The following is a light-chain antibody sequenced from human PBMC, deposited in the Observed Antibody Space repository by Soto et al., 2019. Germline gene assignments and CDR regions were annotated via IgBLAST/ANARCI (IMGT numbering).Light chain of an antibody. CDR2: EVS. Sequence: QSALTQPPSVSGSPGQSVTISCTGTTRDIGSYNRVSWYHQTPGTAPRLVIYEVSNRPSGVSNRFSGSKSGNTASLTISGLQAEDEADYYCSSYTSSSTPYVFGTGTKLTVL. J-gene: IGLJ1*01. V-gene: IGLV2-18*02. CDR1: TRDIGSYNR. CDR3: SSYTSSSTPYV.